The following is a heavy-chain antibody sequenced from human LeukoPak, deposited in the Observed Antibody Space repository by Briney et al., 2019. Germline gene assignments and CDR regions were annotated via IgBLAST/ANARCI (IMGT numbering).Heavy chain of an antibody. Sequence: GGSLRLSCAASGFTFRKAWMSWVRQAPGKGLEWVANIKQDGSEKYYVDSVKGRFTISRDSAKNSLYLQMNSLRAEDTAVYYCARDPGGYDSSGYYRTDYFDYWGQGTLVTVSS. J-gene: IGHJ4*02. CDR2: IKQDGSEK. D-gene: IGHD3-22*01. CDR3: ARDPGGYDSSGYYRTDYFDY. CDR1: GFTFRKAW. V-gene: IGHV3-7*01.